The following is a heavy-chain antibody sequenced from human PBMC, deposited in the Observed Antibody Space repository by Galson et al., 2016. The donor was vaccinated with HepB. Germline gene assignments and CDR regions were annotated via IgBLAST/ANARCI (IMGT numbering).Heavy chain of an antibody. CDR2: IDWDDDK. D-gene: IGHD2-15*01. J-gene: IGHJ5*02. V-gene: IGHV2-70*11. Sequence: PALVKPTQTLTLTCTFSGFSLNTSGMCVSWIRQPPGKALEWLARIDWDDDKYYGTSLKARLTISKDTSKNQVVLTMTNMDPVDTATYYCARTLVVKGDRFGPWGQRALVTVSS. CDR3: ARTLVVKGDRFGP. CDR1: GFSLNTSGMC.